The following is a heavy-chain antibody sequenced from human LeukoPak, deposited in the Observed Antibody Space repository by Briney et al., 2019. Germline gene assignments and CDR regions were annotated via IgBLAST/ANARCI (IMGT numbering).Heavy chain of an antibody. D-gene: IGHD1-26*01. J-gene: IGHJ4*02. V-gene: IGHV3-66*01. CDR3: ARGPGGSYSAGY. CDR1: GLKFSSYG. CDR2: IYSGGST. Sequence: GGSLRLSCAASGLKFSSYGMHWARQAPGKGLEWVSVIYSGGSTYYADSVKGRFTISRDNSKNTLYLQMNSLRAEDTAVYYCARGPGGSYSAGYWGQGTLVTVSS.